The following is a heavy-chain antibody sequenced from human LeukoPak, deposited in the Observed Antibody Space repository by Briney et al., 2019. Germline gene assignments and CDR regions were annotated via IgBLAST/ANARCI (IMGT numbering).Heavy chain of an antibody. CDR2: INPNSGGT. Sequence: ASVKVSCKASGYTFTGYYMHWVRQAPRQGLEWMGWINPNSGGTNYAQKFQGWVTMTRDTSISTAYMELSRLRSDDTAVYYCARGGRVAANPDFDYWGQGTLVTVSS. V-gene: IGHV1-2*04. CDR1: GYTFTGYY. D-gene: IGHD6-19*01. J-gene: IGHJ4*02. CDR3: ARGGRVAANPDFDY.